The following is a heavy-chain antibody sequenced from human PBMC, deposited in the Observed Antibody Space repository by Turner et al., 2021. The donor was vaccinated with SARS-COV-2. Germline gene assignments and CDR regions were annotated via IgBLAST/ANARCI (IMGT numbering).Heavy chain of an antibody. CDR1: GFPFHNYW. J-gene: IGHJ4*02. D-gene: IGHD6-19*01. Sequence: EVQLAASGGGLVQSGGSLKLSCAASGFPFHNYWKNWVRQAPGKGLEWVAIIKQDGSETLYVDSEKGRFTISRDNAKNSLYLQMDSLGAEDTAIYYCARGSGWVADYWGQGTLVTVSS. V-gene: IGHV3-7*01. CDR3: ARGSGWVADY. CDR2: IKQDGSET.